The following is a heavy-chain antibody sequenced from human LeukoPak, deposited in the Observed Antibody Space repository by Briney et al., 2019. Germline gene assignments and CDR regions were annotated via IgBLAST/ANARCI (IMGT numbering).Heavy chain of an antibody. D-gene: IGHD5-18*01. V-gene: IGHV3-9*01. CDR2: ISWNSGSI. Sequence: GGSLRLSCAASGFTFDDYAMHWVRQAPGKGLEWVSGISWNSGSIGYADSVKGRFTISRDNAKNSLYLQMNSLRAEDTALYYCAKDIGYGPYYYYGMDVWGQGTTVTVSS. CDR3: AKDIGYGPYYYYGMDV. J-gene: IGHJ6*02. CDR1: GFTFDDYA.